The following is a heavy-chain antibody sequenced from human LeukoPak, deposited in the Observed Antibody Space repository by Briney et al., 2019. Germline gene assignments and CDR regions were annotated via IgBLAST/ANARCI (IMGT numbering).Heavy chain of an antibody. J-gene: IGHJ4*02. CDR3: ARDRGGHRGYYFDY. CDR2: ISYDGSNK. CDR1: GFTFSSYG. Sequence: QPGRSLRLSCAASGFTFSSYGMHWVRQAPGKGLEWVAVISYDGSNKYYADSVKGRFTISRDNSKNTLYLQMNSLRAEDTAVYYCARDRGGHRGYYFDYWGQGTLVTVSS. D-gene: IGHD3-10*01. V-gene: IGHV3-30*03.